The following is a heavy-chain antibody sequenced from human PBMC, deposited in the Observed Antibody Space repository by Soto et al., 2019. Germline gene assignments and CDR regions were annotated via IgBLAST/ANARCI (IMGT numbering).Heavy chain of an antibody. J-gene: IGHJ4*02. CDR1: GYTFTIYA. V-gene: IGHV1-3*01. Sequence: ASVKVSCTASGYTFTIYAMHWVRQAPGQRLEWMGWINAGNGNTKYSQKFQGRVTITRDTSASTAYMELSSLRSEDTAVYYCAREGRSYGSGSPGYWGQGTLVTVSS. CDR3: AREGRSYGSGSPGY. CDR2: INAGNGNT. D-gene: IGHD3-10*01.